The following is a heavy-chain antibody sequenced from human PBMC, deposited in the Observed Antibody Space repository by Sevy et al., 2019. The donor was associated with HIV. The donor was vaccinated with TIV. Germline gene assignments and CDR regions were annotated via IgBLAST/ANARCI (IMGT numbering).Heavy chain of an antibody. D-gene: IGHD3-10*01. CDR2: IKEDGSEN. V-gene: IGHV3-7*01. J-gene: IGHJ5*02. Sequence: GGSLRLSCAASGFTFRNYWMSWFRQAPGKGLEWGANIKEDGSENYYVDSVKGRFTISRVNAKNSLYLQLISLTAVDTAVYYVARGVPMLRVVARWFDPWGQGTLVTVSS. CDR1: GFTFRNYW. CDR3: ARGVPMLRVVARWFDP.